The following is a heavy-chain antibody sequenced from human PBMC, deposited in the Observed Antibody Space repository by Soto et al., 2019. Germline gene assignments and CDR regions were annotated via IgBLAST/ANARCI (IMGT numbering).Heavy chain of an antibody. CDR1: GFTVSSNY. V-gene: IGHV3-66*01. CDR3: ARAGYSYGWYYFDY. D-gene: IGHD5-18*01. CDR2: IYSGGST. J-gene: IGHJ4*02. Sequence: EVQLVESGGGLVQPGGSLRLSCAASGFTVSSNYMSWVRQAPGKGLEWVSVIYSGGSTYYADSVKGRFTISRDNSKNTLYLQMNSLSAEDTAVYYCARAGYSYGWYYFDYWGQGTLVTVSS.